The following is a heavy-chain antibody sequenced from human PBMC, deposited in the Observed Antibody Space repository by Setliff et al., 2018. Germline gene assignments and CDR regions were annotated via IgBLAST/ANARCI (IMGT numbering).Heavy chain of an antibody. Sequence: SVKVSCKASGGTFSSYAISWVRQAPGQGLEWMGGIIPIFGTANYAQKFQGRVTITADESTSTAYMELSSLRSEDTAVYYCARDSRGLVPAAIEGFYYYYGMDVWGQGTTVTV. CDR2: IIPIFGTA. CDR1: GGTFSSYA. CDR3: ARDSRGLVPAAIEGFYYYYGMDV. V-gene: IGHV1-69*13. D-gene: IGHD2-2*02. J-gene: IGHJ6*02.